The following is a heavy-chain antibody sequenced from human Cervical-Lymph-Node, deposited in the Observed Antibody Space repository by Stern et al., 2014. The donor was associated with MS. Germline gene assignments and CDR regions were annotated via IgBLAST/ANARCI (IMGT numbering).Heavy chain of an antibody. D-gene: IGHD1-26*01. CDR3: ARGELKEGLVRXXXX. Sequence: VQLEESGAEVKKPGSSVKVSCKASGGTFSSYAISWVRQAPGQGLEWVGGIIPIFGTANYAQKFQGRVRITADESTSTAYMELSSLRSEDTAVYYCARGELKEGLVRXXXXWGQGTTVTVSS. CDR1: GGTFSSYA. J-gene: IGHJ6*02. V-gene: IGHV1-69*01. CDR2: IIPIFGTA.